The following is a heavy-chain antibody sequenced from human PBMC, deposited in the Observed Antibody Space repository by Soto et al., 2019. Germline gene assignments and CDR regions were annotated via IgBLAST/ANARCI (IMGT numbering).Heavy chain of an antibody. CDR3: AKDYYYDSSGYYSMGRGWYYYGMDV. D-gene: IGHD3-22*01. V-gene: IGHV3-30*18. CDR2: ISYDGSNK. J-gene: IGHJ6*02. CDR1: GFTFSSYG. Sequence: QVQLVESGGGVVQPGRSLRLSCAASGFTFSSYGMHWVRQAPGKGLEWVAVISYDGSNKYYADSVKGRFTISRDNSKNTLYLQMNSLRAEDTAVYYCAKDYYYDSSGYYSMGRGWYYYGMDVWGQGTTVTVSS.